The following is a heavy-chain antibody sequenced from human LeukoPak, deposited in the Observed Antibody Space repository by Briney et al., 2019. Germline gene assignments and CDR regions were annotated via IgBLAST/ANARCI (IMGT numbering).Heavy chain of an antibody. J-gene: IGHJ4*02. Sequence: SETLSLTCTVSGGSISSSSYYWGWIRQPPGKGLEWIGSIYYSGSTYYNPSLKSRVTISVDTSKNQFSLKLSSVTAADTAVYYCARGSMVRGVIMGNDYWGQGTLVTVSS. D-gene: IGHD3-10*01. CDR1: GGSISSSSYY. CDR2: IYYSGST. V-gene: IGHV4-39*07. CDR3: ARGSMVRGVIMGNDY.